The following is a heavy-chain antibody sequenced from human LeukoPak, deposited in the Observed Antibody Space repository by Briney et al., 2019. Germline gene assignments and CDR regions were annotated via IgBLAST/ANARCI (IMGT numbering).Heavy chain of an antibody. Sequence: GGSLRPSCEAPGFTSSTNWMHWVRQVPGKGLGWVSQIHSDGSSTFYADSVKGRFTISRDNAKNTLYLQLNSLRAEDTAVYYCVRGRITGTANAFDIWGQGTMVTVSS. V-gene: IGHV3-74*01. D-gene: IGHD1-20*01. CDR1: GFTSSTNW. J-gene: IGHJ3*02. CDR2: IHSDGSST. CDR3: VRGRITGTANAFDI.